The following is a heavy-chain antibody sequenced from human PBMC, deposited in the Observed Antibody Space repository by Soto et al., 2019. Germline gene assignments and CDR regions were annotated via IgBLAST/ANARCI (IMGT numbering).Heavy chain of an antibody. D-gene: IGHD1-26*01. CDR2: ISSSSSTI. J-gene: IGHJ6*02. CDR1: GFTFSSYS. Sequence: GGSLRLSCAASGFTFSSYSMNWVRQAPGKGLEWVSYISSSSSTIYYAESVKGRFTISRDNAKNSLYLQMNSLRDVDTAVYYCARDYNSGSYGYYYYYGMDVWGQGTTVTVSS. V-gene: IGHV3-48*02. CDR3: ARDYNSGSYGYYYYYGMDV.